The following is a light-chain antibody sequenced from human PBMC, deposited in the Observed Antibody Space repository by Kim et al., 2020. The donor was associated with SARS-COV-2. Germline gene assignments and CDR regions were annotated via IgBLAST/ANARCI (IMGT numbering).Light chain of an antibody. CDR3: QQRDNWPHT. J-gene: IGKJ2*01. CDR2: DIS. V-gene: IGKV3-11*01. Sequence: EIVLTQSPATLSLSPGERATLSCRASQTVNSDLAWYEHKPGQAPRLLLYDISNRATGIPARFSGSGTGTDFTLTISSLGPEDSAVYYCQQRDNWPHTFGQGTKLEI. CDR1: QTVNSD.